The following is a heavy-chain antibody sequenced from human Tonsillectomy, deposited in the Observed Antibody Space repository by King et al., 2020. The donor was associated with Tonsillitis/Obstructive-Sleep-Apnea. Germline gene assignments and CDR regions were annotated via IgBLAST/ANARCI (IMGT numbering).Heavy chain of an antibody. CDR3: ATMTEEAAAFTTPFRD. CDR1: GFTFTNYA. CDR2: ITDVGCKK. V-gene: IGHV3-23*04. D-gene: IGHD6-25*01. J-gene: IGHJ1*01. Sequence: VQLVESGGGLVQAGGSLRLSCAASGFTFTNYAMSWVGQVPGKGLEWVSTITDVGCKKYYAASGQGRVSGSRDSSKHTLYLRMSSRTADDTAVYYCATMTEEAAAFTTPFRDWGRGTLVTVSS.